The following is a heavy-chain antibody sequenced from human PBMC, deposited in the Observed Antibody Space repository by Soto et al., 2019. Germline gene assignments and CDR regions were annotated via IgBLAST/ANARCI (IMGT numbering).Heavy chain of an antibody. Sequence: GGSLRLSCAASGFTVSSNYMSWVRQAPGKGLEWVSVIYSGGSTYYADSVKGRFTISRDNSKNTLYLQMNSLRAEDTAVYYCASRLHGSGSYAWYPFDYWGQGTLVTAPQ. V-gene: IGHV3-53*01. CDR2: IYSGGST. CDR1: GFTVSSNY. CDR3: ASRLHGSGSYAWYPFDY. D-gene: IGHD3-10*01. J-gene: IGHJ4*02.